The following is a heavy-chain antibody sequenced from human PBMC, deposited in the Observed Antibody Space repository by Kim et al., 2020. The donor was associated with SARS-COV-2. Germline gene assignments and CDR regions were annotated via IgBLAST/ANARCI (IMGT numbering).Heavy chain of an antibody. J-gene: IGHJ4*02. D-gene: IGHD6-19*01. CDR1: GFSLSTSGVC. CDR3: ARIPSWGSNGWYAFDY. CDR2: IDWDDDR. V-gene: IGHV2-70*11. Sequence: SGPTLVNPTQTLTLTCTFSGFSLSTSGVCVGWIRQPPGKALEWLARIDWDDDRYYSTSLKTRLTISKDTSKNQVVLTMTNMDPVDTATYYCARIPSWGSNGWYAFDYWGQGTLVTVSS.